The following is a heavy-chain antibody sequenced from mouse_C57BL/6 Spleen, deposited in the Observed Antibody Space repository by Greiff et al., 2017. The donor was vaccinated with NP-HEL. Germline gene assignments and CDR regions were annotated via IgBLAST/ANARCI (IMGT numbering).Heavy chain of an antibody. CDR1: GFSFNTYA. V-gene: IGHV10-1*01. D-gene: IGHD2-5*01. J-gene: IGHJ4*01. CDR2: IRSKSNNYAT. Sequence: EVKVVESGGGLVQPKGSLKLSCAASGFSFNTYAMNWVRQAPGKGLEWVARIRSKSNNYATYYADSVKDRFTISRDDVESMLYLQMNNLKTEDTAMYYCVRQEAYYSNYDAMDYWGQGTSVTVSS. CDR3: VRQEAYYSNYDAMDY.